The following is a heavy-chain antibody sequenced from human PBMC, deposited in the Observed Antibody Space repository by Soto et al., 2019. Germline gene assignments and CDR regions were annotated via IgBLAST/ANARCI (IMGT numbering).Heavy chain of an antibody. CDR3: ARGPTGWYGYDY. D-gene: IGHD5-18*01. CDR1: GFTFSSSW. CDR2: INGDESRT. V-gene: IGHV3-74*01. Sequence: EVHLVASGGGLVQPGGSLRLSCAASGFTFSSSWMHWVRQAPGKGLVWVSRINGDESRTNYADSVKGRFTISRDNAKNTLYLEMNSLRAEDTALYYCARGPTGWYGYDYWGQGTLVTVSS. J-gene: IGHJ4*02.